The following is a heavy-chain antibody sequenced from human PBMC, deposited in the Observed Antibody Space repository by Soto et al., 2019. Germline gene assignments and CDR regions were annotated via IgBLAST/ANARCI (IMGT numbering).Heavy chain of an antibody. CDR1: GFTFSSYD. J-gene: IGHJ1*01. CDR3: AKRPYDDVGGSNEH. Sequence: EVQLLESGGGLVQPGGSLRLSCVGSGFTFSSYDMTWVRQAPGKGLEWVSSFSFYGRRDNTYYADSVKGRFTICRETSRNTGYLQIDNLRVEDTAVYYCAKRPYDDVGGSNEHWRQGTLVTVSS. CDR2: FSFYGRRDNT. D-gene: IGHD6-25*01. V-gene: IGHV3-23*01.